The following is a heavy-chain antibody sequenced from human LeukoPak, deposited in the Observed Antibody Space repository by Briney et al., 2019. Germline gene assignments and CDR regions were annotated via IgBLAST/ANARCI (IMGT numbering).Heavy chain of an antibody. CDR1: GFTFSTYT. J-gene: IGHJ3*02. CDR3: ERDVVGYYDSSGYYLSASDI. CDR2: ISSSSSYI. V-gene: IGHV3-21*01. D-gene: IGHD3-22*01. Sequence: GGSLRLSCVASGFTFSTYTMVWVRQAPGKGLEWVSSISSSSSYIFNADSVKGRFSISRDNAKNSLFLQMHTLRAEDTAVYYCERDVVGYYDSSGYYLSASDIWGQGTMVTVSS.